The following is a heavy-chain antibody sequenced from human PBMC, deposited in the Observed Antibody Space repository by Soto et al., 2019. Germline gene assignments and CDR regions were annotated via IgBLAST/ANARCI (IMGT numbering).Heavy chain of an antibody. J-gene: IGHJ4*02. Sequence: GGSLRLSCAATGFPFSSYAMSWVRQAPGKGLEWVSVISGSGGGTYYADSVKGQFTISRDKSKNTLYLQMNSLRVEDTAVFYCAITAAARPNHYLDSWGQRTLVTVSS. V-gene: IGHV3-23*01. CDR3: AITAAARPNHYLDS. CDR2: ISGSGGGT. CDR1: GFPFSSYA. D-gene: IGHD6-6*01.